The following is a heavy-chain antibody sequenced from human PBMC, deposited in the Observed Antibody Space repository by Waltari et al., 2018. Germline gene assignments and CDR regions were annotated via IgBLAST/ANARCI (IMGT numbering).Heavy chain of an antibody. J-gene: IGHJ3*02. Sequence: GKGLEWVSAISGSGGSTYYADSVKGRFTISRDNSKNTLYLQMNSLRAEDTAVYYCAKDPWELLDGGPDAFDIWGQGTMVTVSS. V-gene: IGHV3-23*01. CDR3: AKDPWELLDGGPDAFDI. D-gene: IGHD1-26*01. CDR2: ISGSGGST.